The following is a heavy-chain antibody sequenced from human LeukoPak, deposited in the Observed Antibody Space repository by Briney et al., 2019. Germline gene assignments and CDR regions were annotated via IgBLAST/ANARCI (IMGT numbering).Heavy chain of an antibody. V-gene: IGHV1-69*04. D-gene: IGHD2-2*01. Sequence: SVKVSCKASGGTFSSYAISWVRQAPGQGLEWMGRIIPIFGIANYAQKFQGRVTITADKSTSTAYMELSSLRSEDTAVYYCAVWGCSSTSCYGSRIDYWGQGTLVTVSS. CDR1: GGTFSSYA. J-gene: IGHJ4*02. CDR3: AVWGCSSTSCYGSRIDY. CDR2: IIPIFGIA.